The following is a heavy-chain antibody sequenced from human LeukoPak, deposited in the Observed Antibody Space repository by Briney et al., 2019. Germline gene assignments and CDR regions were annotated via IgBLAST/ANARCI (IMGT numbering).Heavy chain of an antibody. CDR2: ISYDGSNK. V-gene: IGHV3-30*18. Sequence: GGSLRLSCAASGFTFSSYGMHWVRQAPGKGLEWVAAISYDGSNKYYADSVKGRFTISRDNSKNTLYLQMNSLRAEDTALYYCAKDNYYDSSAYQDYWGQGTLVTVSS. D-gene: IGHD3-22*01. CDR3: AKDNYYDSSAYQDY. J-gene: IGHJ4*02. CDR1: GFTFSSYG.